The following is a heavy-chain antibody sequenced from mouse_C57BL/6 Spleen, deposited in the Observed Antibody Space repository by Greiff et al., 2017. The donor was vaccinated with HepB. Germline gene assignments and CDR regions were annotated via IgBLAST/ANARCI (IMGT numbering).Heavy chain of an antibody. CDR3: ARLGHYYAMDY. CDR1: GFTFSSYG. V-gene: IGHV5-6*02. J-gene: IGHJ4*01. CDR2: ISSGGSYT. Sequence: DVKLVESGGDLVKPGGSLKLSCAASGFTFSSYGMSWVRQTPDKRLEWVATISSGGSYTYYPDSVKGRFTISRDNAKNTLYLQMSSLKSEDTAVYYCARLGHYYAMDYWGQGTSVTVSS.